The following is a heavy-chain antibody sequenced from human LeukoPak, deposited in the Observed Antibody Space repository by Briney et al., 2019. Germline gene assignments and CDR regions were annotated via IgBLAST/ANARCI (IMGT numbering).Heavy chain of an antibody. D-gene: IGHD6-13*01. Sequence: SQTLSLTCTVSGGSISSGGYYWSWIRQPPGKGLEWIGYIYHSGSTYYNPSLKSRVTISVDRSKNQFSLKLSSVTAADTAMYYCVRERGGQQLDWYFDLWGRGTLVTVSS. J-gene: IGHJ2*01. V-gene: IGHV4-30-2*01. CDR2: IYHSGST. CDR3: VRERGGQQLDWYFDL. CDR1: GGSISSGGYY.